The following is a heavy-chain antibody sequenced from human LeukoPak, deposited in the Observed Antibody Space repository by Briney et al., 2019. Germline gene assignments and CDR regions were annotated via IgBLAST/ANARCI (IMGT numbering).Heavy chain of an antibody. D-gene: IGHD1-26*01. Sequence: GGSLRLSCAASGFTLSNSGMNWVRQAPGKGLEWVSAISGSGGSTYYANSVKGRFTISRDNSKNTLYLQMNSLRAEDTAVYYCPRESLDYRGQGTLVTVSS. J-gene: IGHJ4*02. CDR3: PRESLDY. CDR1: GFTLSNSG. V-gene: IGHV3-23*01. CDR2: ISGSGGST.